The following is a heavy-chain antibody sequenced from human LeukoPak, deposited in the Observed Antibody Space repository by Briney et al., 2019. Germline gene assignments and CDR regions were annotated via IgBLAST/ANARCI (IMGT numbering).Heavy chain of an antibody. V-gene: IGHV4-34*01. CDR1: GGSFSGYY. CDR2: INHSGST. CDR3: AGVLLRVGQQPSRFDY. Sequence: PSETLSLTCAVYGGSFSGYYWSWIRQPPGKGLEWIGEINHSGSTNYNPSLKSRVTISVDTSKNQFSLKLSSVTAADTAVYYCAGVLLRVGQQPSRFDYWGQGTLVTVSS. J-gene: IGHJ4*02. D-gene: IGHD6-13*01.